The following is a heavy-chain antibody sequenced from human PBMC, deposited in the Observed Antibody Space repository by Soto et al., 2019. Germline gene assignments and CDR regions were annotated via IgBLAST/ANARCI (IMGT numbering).Heavy chain of an antibody. CDR2: ITTSGGNT. Sequence: EVQLLESGGGLVQPGGSLRLSCAASGFTFSTYAMSWVRQAPGKGLEWVSTITTSGGNTYYADSEQGRFTISRDNSKNTLYLQMNSLRAEDTAVYYCAGRYCTNGVCYTNYYYYLDVWGKGTTVTVSS. CDR3: AGRYCTNGVCYTNYYYYLDV. CDR1: GFTFSTYA. J-gene: IGHJ6*03. V-gene: IGHV3-23*01. D-gene: IGHD2-8*01.